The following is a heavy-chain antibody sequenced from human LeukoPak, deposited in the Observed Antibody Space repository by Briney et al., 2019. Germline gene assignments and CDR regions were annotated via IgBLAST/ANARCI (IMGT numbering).Heavy chain of an antibody. CDR3: ARDLMATDIVVVPAAMAPDYYYYMDV. V-gene: IGHV1-2*02. J-gene: IGHJ6*03. Sequence: ASVKVSCKASGYTLTGYYMHWVRQAPGQGLEGMGWINPNNGGTKYSQKFQSRVTMTRDTSISTAYMELSRLRSDDTAVYYCARDLMATDIVVVPAAMAPDYYYYMDVWGKGTTVTVSS. CDR1: GYTLTGYY. D-gene: IGHD2-2*01. CDR2: INPNNGGT.